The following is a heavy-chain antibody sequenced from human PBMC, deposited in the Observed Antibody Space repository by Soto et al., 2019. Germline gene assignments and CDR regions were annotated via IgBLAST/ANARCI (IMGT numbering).Heavy chain of an antibody. CDR3: ARAVAGTAVRYWYFDL. D-gene: IGHD6-19*01. J-gene: IGHJ2*01. V-gene: IGHV4-39*07. CDR1: GGSISSSSYY. Sequence: SETLSLTCTVSGGSISSSSYYWGWIRQPPGKGLEWIGSIYYSGSTYYNPSLKSRVTISVDTSKNQFSLKLSSVTAADTAVYYCARAVAGTAVRYWYFDLWGRGTLVTVSS. CDR2: IYYSGST.